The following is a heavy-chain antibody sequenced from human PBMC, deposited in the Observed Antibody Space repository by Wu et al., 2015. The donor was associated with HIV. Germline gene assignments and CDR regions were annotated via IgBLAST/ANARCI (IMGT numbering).Heavy chain of an antibody. V-gene: IGHV1-69*05. CDR2: IIPIFGTT. J-gene: IGHJ6*02. D-gene: IGHD5-12*01. CDR1: GGTFSNYA. CDR3: ARNSDSVATSLYSLGV. Sequence: QVQLVQSGAEVKKPGSSVKVSCKASGGTFSNYAISWVRQAPGQGIEWMGRIIPIFGTTKHSQRFQDRVTFTTDESKRTAYMELSSLRSEDTAIYYCARNSDSVATSLYSLGVWGQGTTVTVSS.